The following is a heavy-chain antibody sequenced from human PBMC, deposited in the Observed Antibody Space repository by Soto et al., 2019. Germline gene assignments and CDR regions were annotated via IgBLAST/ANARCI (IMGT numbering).Heavy chain of an antibody. D-gene: IGHD2-8*01. Sequence: QVLLVQSGAEMKQPGSSVSVSCKASGDSFTNYAFTWVRQAPGQGPEWLGGIILALGTPHYSQRFQGRLTITADESSSTVYMELGSLRLDDTAVYYCSRYCTNTKCRGGYYLDLWGQGTLLTVSS. V-gene: IGHV1-69*01. J-gene: IGHJ5*02. CDR3: SRYCTNTKCRGGYYLDL. CDR2: IILALGTP. CDR1: GDSFTNYA.